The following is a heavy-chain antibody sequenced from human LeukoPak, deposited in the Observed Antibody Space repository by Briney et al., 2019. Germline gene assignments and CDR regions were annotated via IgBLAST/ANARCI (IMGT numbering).Heavy chain of an antibody. V-gene: IGHV1-18*01. D-gene: IGHD6-19*01. CDR2: ISAYNGNT. Sequence: GASVKVSCKASGYTFTSYGISWVRQAPGQGLEWMGWISAYNGNTNYAQKLQGRVTMTTDTSTSTAYMEMSSLRSEDTAVYYCARTRLSGYSSGWGKDAFDIWGQGTMVTVSS. J-gene: IGHJ3*02. CDR3: ARTRLSGYSSGWGKDAFDI. CDR1: GYTFTSYG.